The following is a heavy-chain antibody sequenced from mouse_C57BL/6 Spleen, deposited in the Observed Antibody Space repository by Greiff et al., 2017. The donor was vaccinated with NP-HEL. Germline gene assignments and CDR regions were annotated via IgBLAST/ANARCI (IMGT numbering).Heavy chain of an antibody. Sequence: EVKLEESGPELVKPGASVKISCKASGYSFTGYYMNWVKQSPEKSLEWIGEINPSTGGTTYNQKFKSKATLTVDKSSSTAYMQLSSLTSEDSAVYYCASDEGYWGQGTTLTVSS. V-gene: IGHV1-42*01. J-gene: IGHJ2*01. CDR1: GYSFTGYY. CDR3: ASDEGY. CDR2: INPSTGGT.